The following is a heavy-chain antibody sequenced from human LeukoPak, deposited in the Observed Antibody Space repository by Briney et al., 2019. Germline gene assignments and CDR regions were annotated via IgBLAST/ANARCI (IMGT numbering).Heavy chain of an antibody. D-gene: IGHD2-15*01. V-gene: IGHV4-59*08. CDR3: ARLSDCSGGSCYSGWDYYYYMDV. Sequence: SETLSLTCTVSGGSISSYYWSWIRQPPGKGLEWIGYIYYSGSTNYNPSLKSRVTISVDTSKNQFSLKLSSVTAADTAVYYCARLSDCSGGSCYSGWDYYYYMDVWDKGTTVTVSS. CDR2: IYYSGST. CDR1: GGSISSYY. J-gene: IGHJ6*03.